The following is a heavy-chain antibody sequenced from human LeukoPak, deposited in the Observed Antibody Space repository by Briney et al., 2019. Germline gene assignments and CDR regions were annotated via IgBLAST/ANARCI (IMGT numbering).Heavy chain of an antibody. V-gene: IGHV3-33*06. J-gene: IGHJ4*02. CDR2: IWYDGSNK. Sequence: GGSLRLSCAASGFTFSSYGMDWVRQAPGKGLEWVAVIWYDGSNKYYADSVKGRFTISRDNSKNTLYLQMNSLRAEDTAVYYCAKDRGAVAGTGTALRYWGQGTLVTVSS. D-gene: IGHD6-19*01. CDR3: AKDRGAVAGTGTALRY. CDR1: GFTFSSYG.